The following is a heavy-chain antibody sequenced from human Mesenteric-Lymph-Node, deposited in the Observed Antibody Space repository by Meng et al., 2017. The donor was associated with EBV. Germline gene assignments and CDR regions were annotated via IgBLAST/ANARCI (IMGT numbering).Heavy chain of an antibody. V-gene: IGHV3-53*01. CDR2: MYDRGTT. CDR1: GFNVRPNY. Sequence: EVQLVESGGGLVQPGGSLRLSCAISGFNVRPNYMSWVRQAPGKGLEWVSIMYDRGTTFYADSVKGRFTFSRDNSENTLYLQMNNLRGEDTAVHFCARGGPLRRGVFDFWGQGTEVTVSS. J-gene: IGHJ3*01. D-gene: IGHD2-8*01. CDR3: ARGGPLRRGVFDF.